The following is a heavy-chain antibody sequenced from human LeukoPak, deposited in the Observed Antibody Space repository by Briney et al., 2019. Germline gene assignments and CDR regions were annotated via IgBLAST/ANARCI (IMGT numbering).Heavy chain of an antibody. J-gene: IGHJ4*02. D-gene: IGHD6-6*01. CDR1: GGSISSSSYY. V-gene: IGHV4-39*07. Sequence: SETLSFTCTVSGGSISSSSYYWGWIRQPPGKGLEWIGSIYYSGSTYYNPSLKSRVTISVDTSKNQFSLKLSSVTAADTAVYYCARDSGSSSGSFDYWGQGTLVTVSS. CDR3: ARDSGSSSGSFDY. CDR2: IYYSGST.